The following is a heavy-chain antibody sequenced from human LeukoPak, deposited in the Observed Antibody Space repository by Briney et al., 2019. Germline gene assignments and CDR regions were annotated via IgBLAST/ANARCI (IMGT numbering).Heavy chain of an antibody. CDR2: ISHDGSYQ. J-gene: IGHJ4*02. V-gene: IGHV3-30*03. CDR1: GFTFSGHA. CDR3: LPELGAKNYFDY. Sequence: PGGSLRLSCAASGFTFSGHAMHWVRQAPGKGLELLAYISHDGSYQYHVDSVKGRFTVSRDNSKNTLYLQMNSLSAEDSAVYYCLPELGAKNYFDYWGQGTLVTVSS. D-gene: IGHD1-14*01.